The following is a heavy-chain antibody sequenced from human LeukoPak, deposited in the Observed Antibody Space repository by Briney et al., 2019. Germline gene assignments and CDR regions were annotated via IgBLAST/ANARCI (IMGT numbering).Heavy chain of an antibody. CDR1: GGSISSSYYY. Sequence: SETLSLTCTVSGGSISSSYYYWGWIRQPPGKGLEWIGSIYYSGSTYYNPSLKSRVTISVDTSKNQFSLKLRSVTAADTAVYYCARDARIVVVADTKVEHAFDIWGQGTMVTVSS. CDR2: IYYSGST. V-gene: IGHV4-39*02. D-gene: IGHD2-15*01. CDR3: ARDARIVVVADTKVEHAFDI. J-gene: IGHJ3*02.